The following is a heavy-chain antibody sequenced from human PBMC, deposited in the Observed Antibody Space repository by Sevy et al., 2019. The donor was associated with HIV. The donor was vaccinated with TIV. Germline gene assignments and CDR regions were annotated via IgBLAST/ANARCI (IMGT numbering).Heavy chain of an antibody. CDR1: GGSISSYY. Sequence: SETLSLTCTVSGGSISSYYWSWIRQPAGKGLEWVGRIYTSGSTNYNPSLKSRVTMSVDTSKNQFSLKLSSVTAADTALYYCARDFSSTSCSKGGFDYWGQGTLVTVSS. V-gene: IGHV4-4*07. CDR2: IYTSGST. CDR3: ARDFSSTSCSKGGFDY. D-gene: IGHD2-2*01. J-gene: IGHJ4*02.